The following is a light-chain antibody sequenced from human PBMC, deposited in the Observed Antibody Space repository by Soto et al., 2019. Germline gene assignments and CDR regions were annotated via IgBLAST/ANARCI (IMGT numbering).Light chain of an antibody. CDR2: DAS. V-gene: IGKV3-11*01. CDR1: QSVSGY. J-gene: IGKJ1*01. Sequence: TRSLSNERLTAGEGDSLACRASQSVSGYVAWYQQKPGQAPRLLIYDASSRANGIPARFTGSGSGTDFSRTHTSLEPEDIAVYFRQQRRPWPTFGQGSKVDI. CDR3: QQRRPWPT.